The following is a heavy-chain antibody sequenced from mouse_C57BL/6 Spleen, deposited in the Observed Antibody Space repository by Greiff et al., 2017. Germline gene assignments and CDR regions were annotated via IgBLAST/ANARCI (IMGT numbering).Heavy chain of an antibody. V-gene: IGHV1-50*01. J-gene: IGHJ4*01. Sequence: QVQLQQPGAELVKPGASVKLSCKASGYTFTSYWMQWVKQRPGQGLEWIGEIDPSDSYTNYNQKFKGKATLTVDTSSSTAYMQLSSLTSEDSAVYYCARRGIYAMDYWGQGTSVTVSS. CDR1: GYTFTSYW. CDR2: IDPSDSYT. CDR3: ARRGIYAMDY. D-gene: IGHD4-1*01.